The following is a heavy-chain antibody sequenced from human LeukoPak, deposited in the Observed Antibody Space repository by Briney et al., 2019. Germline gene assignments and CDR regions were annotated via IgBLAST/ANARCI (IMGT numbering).Heavy chain of an antibody. J-gene: IGHJ4*02. CDR3: AKDERGGSSFDY. CDR1: GFTFSSYG. V-gene: IGHV3-30*18. Sequence: PGGSLRLSCAASGFTFSSYGMHWVRQAPGKGLEWVAVISYDGSNKYYADSVKGRFTISRDNSKNTLYLQMNSLRAEDTAVYYCAKDERGGSSFDYWGQGTLVTVSS. D-gene: IGHD2-15*01. CDR2: ISYDGSNK.